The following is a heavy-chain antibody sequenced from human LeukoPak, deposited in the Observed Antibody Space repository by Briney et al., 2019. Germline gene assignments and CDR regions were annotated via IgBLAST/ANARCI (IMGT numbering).Heavy chain of an antibody. CDR3: ARVGEPLGDY. CDR2: IYYSGST. Sequence: PSETLSLTCTVSGGSISSSSYYWGWIRQPPGKGLEWIGSIYYSGSTYYNPSLKSRVTISVDTSKNQFSLKLSSVTAADTAVYYCARVGEPLGDYWGQGTLVTVSS. V-gene: IGHV4-39*01. J-gene: IGHJ4*02. D-gene: IGHD1-14*01. CDR1: GGSISSSSYY.